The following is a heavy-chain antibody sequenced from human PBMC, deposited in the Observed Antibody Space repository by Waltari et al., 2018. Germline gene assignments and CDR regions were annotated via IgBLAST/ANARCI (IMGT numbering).Heavy chain of an antibody. CDR3: ARESRDGYNGDAFDI. D-gene: IGHD2-21*01. CDR2: IYSGGST. Sequence: EEQVVESGGGLVQPGDSLRVSCAASGFTVNRNHMTWVRQAPGKGLEWVSVIYSGGSTEYADSVKGRFIISRDSSENTLYLQMNSLRAEDTAVYYCARESRDGYNGDAFDIWGQGTMVTVSS. CDR1: GFTVNRNH. V-gene: IGHV3-66*02. J-gene: IGHJ3*02.